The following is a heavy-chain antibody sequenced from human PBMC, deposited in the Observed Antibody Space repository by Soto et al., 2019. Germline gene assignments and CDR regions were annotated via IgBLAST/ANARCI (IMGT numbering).Heavy chain of an antibody. J-gene: IGHJ4*02. CDR3: AGVSYCSSTSCYPIFDY. CDR1: GYSISSGYY. V-gene: IGHV4-38-2*01. Sequence: SATLSLTCAVSGYSISSGYYWGWIRQPPGQGLEWIGSIYHSGSTYSNPSLKSRVTISVDTSKNQFSLKLSSVTAADTAVYYCAGVSYCSSTSCYPIFDYWGQGTLVTVSS. D-gene: IGHD2-2*01. CDR2: IYHSGST.